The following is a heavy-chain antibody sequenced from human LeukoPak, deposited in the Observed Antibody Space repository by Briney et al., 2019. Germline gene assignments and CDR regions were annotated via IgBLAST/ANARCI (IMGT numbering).Heavy chain of an antibody. CDR1: GFTFSSYW. CDR3: ARTVPITIFGSFDY. CDR2: IKQDGSEK. V-gene: IGHV3-7*01. D-gene: IGHD3-3*01. Sequence: PGGSLRLSCAASGFTFSSYWMSWVRQAPGKGLEWVANIKQDGSEKYYVDSVKGRITISRDNAKNSLYLQMNSLRAEDTAVYYCARTVPITIFGSFDYWGQGTLVTVSS. J-gene: IGHJ4*02.